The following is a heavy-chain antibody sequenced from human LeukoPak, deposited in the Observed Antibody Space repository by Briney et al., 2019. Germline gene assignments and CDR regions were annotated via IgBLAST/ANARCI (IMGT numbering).Heavy chain of an antibody. CDR2: INYLGTT. V-gene: IGHV4-59*11. CDR1: GGSIRSHS. Sequence: PSETLSLTCTVSGGSIRSHSWHWIRQSPGKGLEWIGSINYLGTTTYKPSLKSRVTLSVDTSKNQFSLKLTSVTAADTAVYYCARDIGGDTDGRASYWFAPWGQGTLVTVSS. CDR3: ARDIGGDTDGRASYWFAP. D-gene: IGHD1-1*01. J-gene: IGHJ5*02.